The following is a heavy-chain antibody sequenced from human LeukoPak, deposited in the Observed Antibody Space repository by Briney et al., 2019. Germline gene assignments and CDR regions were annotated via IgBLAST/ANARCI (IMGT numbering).Heavy chain of an antibody. CDR1: GFTLGDFW. CDR3: AREFVVEPKSSFDH. D-gene: IGHD2-21*01. V-gene: IGHV3-7*03. Sequence: GGSLRLSCAASGFTLGDFWMSWVRQAPGKGLEWVANINQVGDSLSYVTAVRGRFTISRDNAKNALFLQMSSLRAEDTAIYYCAREFVVEPKSSFDHWGQGTLVTVSS. CDR2: INQVGDSL. J-gene: IGHJ4*02.